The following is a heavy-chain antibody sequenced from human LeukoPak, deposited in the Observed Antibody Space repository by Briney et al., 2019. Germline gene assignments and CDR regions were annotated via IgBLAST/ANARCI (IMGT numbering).Heavy chain of an antibody. D-gene: IGHD6-13*01. V-gene: IGHV3-23*01. J-gene: IGHJ4*02. CDR2: ISGSGGST. Sequence: GGSLRLSCAASGFAFSSYAMSWVRQAPGKGLEWVSAISGSGGSTYYADSVKGRFTISRDNSKNTLYLQMNSLRAEDTAVYYCAKAESLVPYYFDYWGQGTLDTVSS. CDR1: GFAFSSYA. CDR3: AKAESLVPYYFDY.